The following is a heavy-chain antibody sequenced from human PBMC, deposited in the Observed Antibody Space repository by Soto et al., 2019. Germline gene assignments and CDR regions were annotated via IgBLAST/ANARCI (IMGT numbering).Heavy chain of an antibody. V-gene: IGHV3-30*18. Sequence: GESLKISCAASGFTFSSYGMHWVRQAPGKGLEWVAVISYDGSNKYYADSVKGRFTISRDNSKNTLYLQMNSLRAEDTAVYYCAKDGPGNQQLVTPTYTRYYYYGMDVWGQGTTVTVSS. CDR2: ISYDGSNK. CDR3: AKDGPGNQQLVTPTYTRYYYYGMDV. J-gene: IGHJ6*02. CDR1: GFTFSSYG. D-gene: IGHD6-13*01.